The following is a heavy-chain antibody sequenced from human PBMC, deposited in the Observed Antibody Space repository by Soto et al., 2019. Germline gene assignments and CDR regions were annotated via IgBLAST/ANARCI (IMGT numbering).Heavy chain of an antibody. V-gene: IGHV4-39*01. J-gene: IGHJ4*02. Sequence: SETLSLTCTVSGDPISSSTYYWGWIRQTPGKGLEWIGNIYNSGSTFYNPSLKSRVTISVDTSKNQFSLRLISVTAADTAVYYCARRGSGSSFDYWGQGTLVTVSS. CDR2: IYNSGST. CDR1: GDPISSSTYY. CDR3: ARRGSGSSFDY. D-gene: IGHD3-10*01.